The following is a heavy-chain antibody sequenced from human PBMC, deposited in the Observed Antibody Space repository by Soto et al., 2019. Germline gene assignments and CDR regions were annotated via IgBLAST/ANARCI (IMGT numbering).Heavy chain of an antibody. Sequence: QVQLQQWGAGLLKPSETLSLTCAVYGGSFSGYQWSWIRQTPGKGLEWIGGINDSGDINYNPSLKRRVNVVVNPPNKQISLRLSSVTAADTAVYYCARGLILWFGELSRRGRYYYYIDDGGKGTTVSVSS. CDR3: ARGLILWFGELSRRGRYYYYIDD. CDR2: INDSGDI. D-gene: IGHD3-10*01. V-gene: IGHV4-34*01. J-gene: IGHJ6*03. CDR1: GGSFSGYQ.